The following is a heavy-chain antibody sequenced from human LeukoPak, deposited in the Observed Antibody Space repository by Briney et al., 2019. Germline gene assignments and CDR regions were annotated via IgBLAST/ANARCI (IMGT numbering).Heavy chain of an antibody. CDR3: ASDYGGNTLDY. D-gene: IGHD4-23*01. CDR1: GGTFSSYA. CDR2: IIPIFGTA. V-gene: IGHV1-69*13. J-gene: IGHJ4*02. Sequence: SVKVSCKASGGTFSSYAISWVRQAPGQGLEWMGGIIPIFGTANYAQKFQGRVTITADESTSTAYMELRSLRSDDTAVYYCASDYGGNTLDYWGQGTLVTVSS.